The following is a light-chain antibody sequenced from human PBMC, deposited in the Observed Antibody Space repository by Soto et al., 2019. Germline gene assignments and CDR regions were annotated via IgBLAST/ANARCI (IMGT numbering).Light chain of an antibody. CDR2: DVS. CDR1: SSDVGGYNY. V-gene: IGLV2-14*01. CDR3: SSYTSRSTLYV. J-gene: IGLJ1*01. Sequence: QSALTQPASVSGSPGQSITISCTGTSSDVGGYNYVSWYQQHPGKAPKLMIYDVSNRPSGVSNRFSASKSGNTASLTISGLQAEDEADYYCSSYTSRSTLYVFGTGTKVTVL.